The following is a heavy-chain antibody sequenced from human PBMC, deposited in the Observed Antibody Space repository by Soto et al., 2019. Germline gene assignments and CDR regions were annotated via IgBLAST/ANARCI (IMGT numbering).Heavy chain of an antibody. CDR1: GDYISSGSYY. Sequence: QLRLQESGPGLVKPSETLSLTCTVSGDYISSGSYYWGWIRQAPGKGLEWIGSASYSPDYTGSTSYNPSLNSRVTISVDTSKNHFSLRLKSETAADTAVYYCVRSGGHYYFDHWGQGILVTVSS. CDR2: ASYSPDYTGST. CDR3: VRSGGHYYFDH. V-gene: IGHV4-39*02. D-gene: IGHD2-15*01. J-gene: IGHJ4*02.